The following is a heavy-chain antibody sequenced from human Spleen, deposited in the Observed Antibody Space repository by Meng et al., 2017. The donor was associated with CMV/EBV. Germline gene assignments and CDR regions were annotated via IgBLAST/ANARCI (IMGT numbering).Heavy chain of an antibody. CDR3: ATDYDFWSGYSYYYYGMDV. D-gene: IGHD3-3*01. CDR1: GFTFSSYS. V-gene: IGHV3-48*04. CDR2: ISSSSSTI. J-gene: IGHJ6*02. Sequence: GGSLRLSCVASGFTFSSYSMNWVRQAPGKGLEWVSYISSSSSTIYYADSVKGRFTISRDNAKNSLYLQMNSLRAEDTAVYYCATDYDFWSGYSYYYYGMDVWGQGTTVTVSS.